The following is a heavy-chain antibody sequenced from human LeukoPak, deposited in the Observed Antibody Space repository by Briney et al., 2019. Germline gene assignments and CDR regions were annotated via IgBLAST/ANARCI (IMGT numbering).Heavy chain of an antibody. CDR1: GFTFSDYY. CDR3: ARGLAANDSFDP. CDR2: ISASSGTR. Sequence: GGSLRLSCAASGFTFSDYYMNWIRQAPGKGLEWLSYISASSGTRYYADSVKGRFTISRDNAKNSLYLQMNSLRAEDTAVYYCARGLAANDSFDPWGQGTLVTVSS. D-gene: IGHD2-15*01. J-gene: IGHJ5*02. V-gene: IGHV3-11*01.